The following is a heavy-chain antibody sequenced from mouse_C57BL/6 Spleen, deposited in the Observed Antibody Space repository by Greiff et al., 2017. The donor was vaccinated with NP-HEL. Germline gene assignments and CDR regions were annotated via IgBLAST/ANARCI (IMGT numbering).Heavy chain of an antibody. CDR1: GYTFTSYW. V-gene: IGHV1-64*01. J-gene: IGHJ2*01. CDR3: ARADSSGYALDY. CDR2: IHPNSGST. Sequence: VQLQQPGAELVKPGASVKLSCKASGYTFTSYWMHWVKQRPGQGLEWIGMIHPNSGSTNYNEKFKSKATLTVDKSSSTAYMQLSSLTSEDSAVYYCARADSSGYALDYWGQGTTLTVSS. D-gene: IGHD3-2*02.